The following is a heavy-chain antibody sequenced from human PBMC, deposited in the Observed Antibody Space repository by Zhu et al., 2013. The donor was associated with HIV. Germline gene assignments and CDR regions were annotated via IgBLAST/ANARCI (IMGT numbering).Heavy chain of an antibody. D-gene: IGHD6-13*01. CDR1: GYIFTSHY. J-gene: IGHJ4*02. CDR2: INPNGGNS. CDR3: ARELVPNDY. V-gene: IGHV1-46*01. Sequence: VQSGAAVQRPGASVKISCQTYGYIFTSHYIHWVRQAPGQGLQWMGVINPNGGNSTYTQSFQGRVSMTRDTTIDTVYMDLRGLTFDDTAVYYCARELVPNDYWGQGTLVTVS.